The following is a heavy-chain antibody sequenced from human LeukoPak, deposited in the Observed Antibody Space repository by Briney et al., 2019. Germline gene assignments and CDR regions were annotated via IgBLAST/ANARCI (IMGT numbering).Heavy chain of an antibody. CDR1: GLSISSGYY. CDR2: FYHSGNT. CDR3: ARVLKWFGVDAFDS. J-gene: IGHJ3*02. Sequence: SETLSLTFAVSGLSISSGYYWSWTRQPPGKGLEWIGCFYHSGNTSYNPSLKSRVSISVDTTKNQFSLKLSSVTAADTAVYYCARVLKWFGVDAFDSWGQGKMVTVSS. D-gene: IGHD3-10*01. V-gene: IGHV4-38-2*01.